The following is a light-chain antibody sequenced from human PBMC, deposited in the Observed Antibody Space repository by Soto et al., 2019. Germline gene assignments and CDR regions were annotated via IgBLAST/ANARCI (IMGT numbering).Light chain of an antibody. CDR1: QSVGNW. CDR2: DVS. Sequence: DIQMTQSPSTLSASVGERATIACPASQSVGNWLAWYQHKPGKAPKLLIYDVSSLESGLPSRFTGSGSGTEFTLTISSLQSDDFATYYCQQYSTYPITFGQGTRLEIK. J-gene: IGKJ5*01. CDR3: QQYSTYPIT. V-gene: IGKV1-5*01.